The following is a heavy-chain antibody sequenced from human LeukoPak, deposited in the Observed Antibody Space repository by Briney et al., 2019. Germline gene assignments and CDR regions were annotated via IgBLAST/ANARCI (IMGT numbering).Heavy chain of an antibody. D-gene: IGHD6-6*01. V-gene: IGHV4-59*01. Sequence: SETLSLTCTASGGSISSYYWSWIRQPPGKGLEWIGYIYYSGSTNYNPSLKSRVTISVDTSKNQFSLKLSSVTAADTAVYYCARRLLAAPGYFDYWGQGTLVTVSS. CDR2: IYYSGST. J-gene: IGHJ4*02. CDR1: GGSISSYY. CDR3: ARRLLAAPGYFDY.